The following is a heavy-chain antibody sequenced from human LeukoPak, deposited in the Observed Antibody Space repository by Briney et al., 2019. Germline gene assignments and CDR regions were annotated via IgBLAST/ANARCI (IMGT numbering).Heavy chain of an antibody. CDR3: AKGGSYQTFDY. J-gene: IGHJ4*02. CDR1: GFTFSGYA. CDR2: ISGSGGST. D-gene: IGHD1-26*01. Sequence: GGSLRLSCAASGFTFSGYAMSWVRQAPGKGLEWVSAISGSGGSTHYADSVKGRFTISRDNSKNTLYLQMNSLRAEDTAVYYCAKGGSYQTFDYWGQGTLVTVSS. V-gene: IGHV3-23*01.